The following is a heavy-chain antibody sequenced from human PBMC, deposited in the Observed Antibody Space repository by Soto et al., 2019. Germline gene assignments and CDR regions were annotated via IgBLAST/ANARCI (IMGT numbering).Heavy chain of an antibody. Sequence: GGSLRLSCAASGFTFSGSAMHWVRQASGKGLEWVGRIRSKANSYATAYAASVKGRFTISRDDSKNTAYLQMNSLKTEDTAVYYCTRHGKDYYDSSGYYYWGQGTLVTVSS. D-gene: IGHD3-22*01. J-gene: IGHJ4*02. CDR2: IRSKANSYAT. CDR1: GFTFSGSA. V-gene: IGHV3-73*01. CDR3: TRHGKDYYDSSGYYY.